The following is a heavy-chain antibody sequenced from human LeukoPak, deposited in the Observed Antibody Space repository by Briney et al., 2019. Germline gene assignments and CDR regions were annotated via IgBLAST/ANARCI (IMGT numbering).Heavy chain of an antibody. J-gene: IGHJ4*02. CDR3: APDCSGGSCPFDY. CDR2: ISSSSSNI. CDR1: GGSISSGGYY. Sequence: LSLTCTVSGGSISSGGYYWSWVRQAPGKGLEWVSYISSSSSNIYYADSVKGRFTISRDNAKNSLYLQMNSLRAEDTALYYCAPDCSGGSCPFDYWGQGTLVTVSS. V-gene: IGHV3-11*01. D-gene: IGHD2-15*01.